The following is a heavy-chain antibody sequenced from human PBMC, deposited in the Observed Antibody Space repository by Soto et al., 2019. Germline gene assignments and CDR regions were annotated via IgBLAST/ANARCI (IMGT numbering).Heavy chain of an antibody. CDR2: IIPIFGKA. CDR1: GYTFTSYG. D-gene: IGHD6-13*01. Sequence: SVKVSCQASGYTFTSYGISWVRQAPGQGLEWMGGIIPIFGKANYAQKFQGRVTITADESTSTAYMELSSLRSEDTAVYYCARGMGTAAGTYYYYGMDVWGQGTTVTVSS. CDR3: ARGMGTAAGTYYYYGMDV. J-gene: IGHJ6*02. V-gene: IGHV1-69*13.